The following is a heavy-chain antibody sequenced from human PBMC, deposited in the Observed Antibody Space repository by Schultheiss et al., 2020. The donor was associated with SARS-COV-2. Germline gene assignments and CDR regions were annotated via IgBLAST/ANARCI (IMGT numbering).Heavy chain of an antibody. J-gene: IGHJ6*02. Sequence: GGSLRLSCAASGFSFSDYYMSWIRQAPGKGLEWVSHISSNAATRYYADSVKGRFTISRDNAKNSLYLQMNSLRAEDTAVYYCARTATIFGVVTHYTMDVWGQGTAVTVSS. V-gene: IGHV3-11*04. CDR3: ARTATIFGVVTHYTMDV. D-gene: IGHD3-3*01. CDR2: ISSNAATR. CDR1: GFSFSDYY.